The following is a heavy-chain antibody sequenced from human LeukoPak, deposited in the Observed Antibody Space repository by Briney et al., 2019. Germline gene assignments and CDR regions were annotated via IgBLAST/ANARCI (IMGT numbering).Heavy chain of an antibody. CDR3: ARGADFWSGYPY. D-gene: IGHD3-3*01. Sequence: PGGSLRLSCAASGFTFSSYAMHWVRQAPGKGLEWVAVISYDGSNKYYADSVKGRFTISRDNSKNTLYLQMNSLRAEDTAVYYCARGADFWSGYPYWGQGTLVTVSS. J-gene: IGHJ4*02. CDR1: GFTFSSYA. CDR2: ISYDGSNK. V-gene: IGHV3-30-3*01.